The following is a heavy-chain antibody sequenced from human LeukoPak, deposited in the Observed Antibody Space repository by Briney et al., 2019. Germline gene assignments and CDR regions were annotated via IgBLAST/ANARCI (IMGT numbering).Heavy chain of an antibody. CDR1: GFTFSNYN. J-gene: IGHJ3*02. CDR2: ISSTSSYI. V-gene: IGHV3-21*04. Sequence: GGSLKLSCAASGFTFSNYNFYWVRQAPGKGLEWVSSISSTSSYIYYADSMKGRFTISRDNAKNSLYLQMNSLRAEDTAVYYCARDRTDDYGDYVNAFDIWGQGTMVTVSS. CDR3: ARDRTDDYGDYVNAFDI. D-gene: IGHD4-17*01.